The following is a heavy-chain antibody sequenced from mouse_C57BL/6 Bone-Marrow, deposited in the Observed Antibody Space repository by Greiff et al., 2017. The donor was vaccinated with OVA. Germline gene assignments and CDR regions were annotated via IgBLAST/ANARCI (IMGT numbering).Heavy chain of an antibody. CDR3: ARDGNYPYAMDY. J-gene: IGHJ4*01. CDR1: GFTFTDYY. Sequence: EVQLQQSGPVLVKPGPSVKISCKASGFTFTDYYMHWVKPSHGTSLEWIGLVYPYNGGTSYNQTIKGKATLTVDTYSSTASMELNSLTSEDSAVEYCARDGNYPYAMDYWGQGTSVTVSS. V-gene: IGHV1-36*01. D-gene: IGHD2-1*01. CDR2: VYPYNGGT.